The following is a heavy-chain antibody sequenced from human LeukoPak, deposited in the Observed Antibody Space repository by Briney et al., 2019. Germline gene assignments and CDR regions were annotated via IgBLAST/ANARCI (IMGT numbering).Heavy chain of an antibody. J-gene: IGHJ4*02. Sequence: ASVKVSCKASGGTFSSYAISWVRQAPGQGLEWMGGIIPIFGIANYAQKFQGRVTITADKSTSTAYMELSSLRSEDTAVYYCASNIHATVTTGWGQGTLVTVSS. CDR2: IIPIFGIA. CDR1: GGTFSSYA. V-gene: IGHV1-69*10. CDR3: ASNIHATVTTG. D-gene: IGHD4-17*01.